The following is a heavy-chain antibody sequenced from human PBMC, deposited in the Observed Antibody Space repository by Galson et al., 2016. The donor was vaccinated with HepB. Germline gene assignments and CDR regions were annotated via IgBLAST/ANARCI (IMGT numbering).Heavy chain of an antibody. V-gene: IGHV3-21*01. CDR2: ITSTSSDI. CDR3: VRAEGGSYGSRSYLHWYFDL. J-gene: IGHJ2*01. CDR1: GFTFSTQS. D-gene: IGHD3-10*01. Sequence: SLRLSCAATGFTFSTQSMNWVRQAPGKGLEWVSSITSTSSDISYADSLKGRFTISRDNAKNSLHLQMNSLRAEDTAVYYCVRAEGGSYGSRSYLHWYFDLWGRGTLVTVSS.